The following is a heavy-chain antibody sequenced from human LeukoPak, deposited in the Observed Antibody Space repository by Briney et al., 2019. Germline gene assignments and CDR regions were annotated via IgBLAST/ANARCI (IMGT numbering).Heavy chain of an antibody. CDR1: GFTFSSYA. V-gene: IGHV3-23*01. D-gene: IGHD1-1*01. J-gene: IGHJ3*02. CDR3: ARTQLDLDGFDI. Sequence: GGSLRLSCAASGFTFSSYAMSWVRQAPGKGLEWVSAISGSGGSTYYADSVKGRFTISRDNARNSLYLQMNSLRGEDTAVYYCARTQLDLDGFDIWGQGTTVTVSS. CDR2: ISGSGGST.